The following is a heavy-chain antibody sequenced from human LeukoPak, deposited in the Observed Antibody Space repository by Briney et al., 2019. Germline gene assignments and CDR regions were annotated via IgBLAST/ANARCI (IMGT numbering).Heavy chain of an antibody. CDR2: IIPIFGTA. D-gene: IGHD6-13*01. Sequence: SVKVSCKASGYTFTSYGISWVRQAPGQGLEWMGGIIPIFGTANYAQKFQGRVTITADESTSTAYMELSSLRSEDTAVYYCARGVLIAAAGTGWFDPWGQGTLVTVSS. CDR3: ARGVLIAAAGTGWFDP. CDR1: GYTFTSYG. V-gene: IGHV1-69*13. J-gene: IGHJ5*02.